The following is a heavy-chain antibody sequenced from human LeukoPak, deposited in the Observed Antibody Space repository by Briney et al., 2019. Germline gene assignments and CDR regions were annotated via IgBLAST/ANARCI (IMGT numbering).Heavy chain of an antibody. V-gene: IGHV1-2*02. CDR1: GSTFTGYF. Sequence: GASVKVSCKASGSTFTGYFIHWVRQAPGQGLEWLGWMNPETGDTNSAQRFQGRVTMTRDTSISTMYMELRSLRSDDTAVYYCARTSHYVDIAATIPYGIYYFDYWGQGTLVTVSS. CDR3: ARTSHYVDIAATIPYGIYYFDY. D-gene: IGHD5-12*01. CDR2: MNPETGDT. J-gene: IGHJ4*02.